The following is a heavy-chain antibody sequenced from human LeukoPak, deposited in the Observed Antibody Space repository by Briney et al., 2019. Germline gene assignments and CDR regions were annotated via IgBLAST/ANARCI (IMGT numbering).Heavy chain of an antibody. J-gene: IGHJ3*02. CDR1: GFTFSIYS. D-gene: IGHD6-19*01. Sequence: GGSLRLSCAASGFTFSIYSMNWVRQAPGKGLEWVSSITSSSYIYNADSVKGRFTISRDNAKNSLYLQMNSLRAEDTAVYYCAGRVAGDTFDIWGQGTMVTVSS. CDR2: ITSSSYI. V-gene: IGHV3-21*01. CDR3: AGRVAGDTFDI.